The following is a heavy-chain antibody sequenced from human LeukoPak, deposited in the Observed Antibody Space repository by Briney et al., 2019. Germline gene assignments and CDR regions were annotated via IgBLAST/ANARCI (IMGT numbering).Heavy chain of an antibody. CDR2: IKQDGGEK. CDR3: ARERYCSSTSCYLGYYYYYYMDV. CDR1: GGSLRSYY. D-gene: IGHD2-2*01. J-gene: IGHJ6*03. V-gene: IGHV3-7*01. Sequence: PSETLSLTCAVYGGSLRSYYWSWIRQPPGKGLEWVANIKQDGGEKYYVDSVKGRFTISRDNAKNSLYLQMNSLRAEDTAVYYCARERYCSSTSCYLGYYYYYYMDVWGKGTTVTVSS.